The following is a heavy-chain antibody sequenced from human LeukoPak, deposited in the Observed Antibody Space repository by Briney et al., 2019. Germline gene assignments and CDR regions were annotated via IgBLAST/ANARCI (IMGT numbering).Heavy chain of an antibody. D-gene: IGHD3-3*01. Sequence: GGSLRLSCAASGFTFSSYDMHWVRQATGKGLEWVSAIGTAGDTYYPGSVKGRFTISRENAKQSLYLQMNSLRAEDTAVYYCARDTYYDFWSGYHNYYYYGMDVWGQGTTVTVSS. CDR1: GFTFSSYD. CDR3: ARDTYYDFWSGYHNYYYYGMDV. CDR2: IGTAGDT. J-gene: IGHJ6*02. V-gene: IGHV3-13*01.